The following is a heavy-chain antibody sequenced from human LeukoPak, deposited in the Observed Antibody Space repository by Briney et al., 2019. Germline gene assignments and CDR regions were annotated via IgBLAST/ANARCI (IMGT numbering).Heavy chain of an antibody. CDR3: ARSNYFYDSSGPFDY. V-gene: IGHV4-4*07. CDR1: GGSIRSYY. CDR2: IYTSGST. D-gene: IGHD3-22*01. J-gene: IGHJ4*02. Sequence: PSETLSLTCTVSGGSIRSYYWSWIRQPAGKGLEWIGRIYTSGSTNYNPSLKSRVTMSVDTSKNQFSLKLSSVIAADTAVYYCARSNYFYDSSGPFDYWGQGTLVTVSS.